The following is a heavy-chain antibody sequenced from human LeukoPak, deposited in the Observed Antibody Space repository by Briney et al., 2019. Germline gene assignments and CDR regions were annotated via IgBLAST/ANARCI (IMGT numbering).Heavy chain of an antibody. CDR2: INPNSGGT. CDR1: GYTFTGYY. V-gene: IGHV1-2*02. Sequence: ASVKVSCKASGYTFTGYYMHWVRQAPGQGLEWMGWINPNSGGTNYAQKFQGRVTMTRDTPISTAYMELSRLRSDDTAVYYCARDLRYFDWSTPGDYWGQGTLVTVSS. J-gene: IGHJ4*02. D-gene: IGHD3-9*01. CDR3: ARDLRYFDWSTPGDY.